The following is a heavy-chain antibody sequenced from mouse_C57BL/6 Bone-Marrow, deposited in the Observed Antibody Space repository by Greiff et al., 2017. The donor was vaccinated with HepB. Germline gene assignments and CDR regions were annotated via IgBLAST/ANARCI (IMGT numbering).Heavy chain of an antibody. V-gene: IGHV1-69*01. CDR3: ARWTTTDYFDY. D-gene: IGHD1-1*01. CDR1: GYTFTSYW. CDR2: IDPSDSYT. J-gene: IGHJ2*01. Sequence: QVQLQQPGAELVMPGASVKLSCKASGYTFTSYWMHGVKQRPGQGLEWIGEIDPSDSYTNYNQKFKGKSTLTVDKSSSTAYMQLSSLTSEDSAVYYCARWTTTDYFDYWGQGTTLTVSS.